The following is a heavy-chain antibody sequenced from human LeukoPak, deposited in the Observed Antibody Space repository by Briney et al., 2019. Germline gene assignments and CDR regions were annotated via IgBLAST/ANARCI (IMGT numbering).Heavy chain of an antibody. V-gene: IGHV3-53*01. J-gene: IGHJ3*02. CDR2: IYSGGST. D-gene: IGHD3-10*01. CDR3: AAESHDAFDT. CDR1: GFTVSSNY. Sequence: GGSLRLSRAASGFTVSSNYMSWVRQAPGKGLEWVSVIYSGGSTYYADSVKGRFTISRDNSKNTLYLQMNSLRAEDTAVYYCAAESHDAFDTWGQGTMVTVSS.